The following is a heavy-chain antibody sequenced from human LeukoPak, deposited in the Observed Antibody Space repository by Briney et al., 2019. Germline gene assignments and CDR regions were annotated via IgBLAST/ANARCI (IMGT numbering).Heavy chain of an antibody. Sequence: ASVRVSCKASGYXFSDYSICWVRQAPGQGLEWMGWINPNSGGTKYAQNFQGRVTMTRDTSISTAYMELSRLRSDDTAVYYCARQTGDNFDYWGQGTLVTVSS. J-gene: IGHJ4*02. CDR3: ARQTGDNFDY. D-gene: IGHD7-27*01. CDR2: INPNSGGT. V-gene: IGHV1-2*02. CDR1: GYXFSDYS.